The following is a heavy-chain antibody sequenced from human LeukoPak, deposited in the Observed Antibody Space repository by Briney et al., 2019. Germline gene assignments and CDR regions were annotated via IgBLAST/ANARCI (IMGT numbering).Heavy chain of an antibody. CDR1: GFIFSHYG. CDR2: IQNDASTR. CDR3: ARELSQIVWGGLDY. V-gene: IGHV3-33*05. D-gene: IGHD2-21*01. J-gene: IGHJ4*02. Sequence: PGGSLRLSCTASGFIFSHYGMHWVRQAPGKGLEWVAVIQNDASTRNYVDSVKGRFTISRDNSENTVFLQMDSLRVEDTAVYYCARELSQIVWGGLDYGGQGTLVSVPS.